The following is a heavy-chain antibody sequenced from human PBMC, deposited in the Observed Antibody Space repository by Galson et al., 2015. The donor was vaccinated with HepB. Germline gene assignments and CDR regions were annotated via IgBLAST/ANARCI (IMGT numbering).Heavy chain of an antibody. CDR1: GYTFTSYD. V-gene: IGHV1-8*01. Sequence: SVKVSCKASGYTFTSYDVTWVRKAPGQGLEWMGWMNPKSTNTGYARKFQGRVTMTGDTSMDTAYMELSSLTSEDTAVYYCARVRTVATLDYWGQGALVTVSS. J-gene: IGHJ4*02. D-gene: IGHD4-17*01. CDR2: MNPKSTNT. CDR3: ARVRTVATLDY.